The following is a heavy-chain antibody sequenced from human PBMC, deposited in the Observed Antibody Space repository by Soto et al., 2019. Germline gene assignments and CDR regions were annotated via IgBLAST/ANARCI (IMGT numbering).Heavy chain of an antibody. CDR1: GFTFSSYA. V-gene: IGHV3-23*01. CDR2: ISGSGGST. Sequence: VGSLRLSCAASGFTFSSYAMSWVRQAPGKGLEWVSAISGSGGSTYYADSVKGRFTISRDNSKNTLYLQMNSLRAEDTAVYYCAKGGDYGFYYGMDVWGQGTTVTVSS. D-gene: IGHD4-17*01. CDR3: AKGGDYGFYYGMDV. J-gene: IGHJ6*02.